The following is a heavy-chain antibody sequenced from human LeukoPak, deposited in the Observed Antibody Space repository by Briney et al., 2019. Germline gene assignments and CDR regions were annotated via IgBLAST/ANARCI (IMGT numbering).Heavy chain of an antibody. CDR2: ISGSGGST. V-gene: IGHV3-23*01. J-gene: IGHJ4*02. D-gene: IGHD3-10*01. Sequence: PGGSLRLSCAASGFTFSSYAMSWVRQAPGKGLEWVSAISGSGGSTYYADSVKGRFTISRDNSKSTLYLQMNSLRAEDTAVYYCAKDPVGQVRGVIGGTFDYWGQGTLVTVSS. CDR1: GFTFSSYA. CDR3: AKDPVGQVRGVIGGTFDY.